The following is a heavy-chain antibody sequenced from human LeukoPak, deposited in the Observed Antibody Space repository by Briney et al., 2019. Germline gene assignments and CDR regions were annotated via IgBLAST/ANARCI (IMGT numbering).Heavy chain of an antibody. J-gene: IGHJ4*02. Sequence: PGGSLRLSCAASGFTFSSYSMNWVRQAPGKGLEWGSSISSSSGYIYYADSVKGRFTIYRDNSKNTLYLQMSSLRVEDPAVYYCAKEGKTRNWNYYQAKPVYWGQGTLVTVSS. D-gene: IGHD1-7*01. CDR3: AKEGKTRNWNYYQAKPVY. V-gene: IGHV3-21*04. CDR1: GFTFSSYS. CDR2: ISSSSGYI.